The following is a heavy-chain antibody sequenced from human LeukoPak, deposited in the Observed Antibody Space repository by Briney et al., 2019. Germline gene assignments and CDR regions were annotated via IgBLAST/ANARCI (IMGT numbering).Heavy chain of an antibody. V-gene: IGHV3-23*01. J-gene: IGHJ4*02. CDR2: ISGSGGST. CDR3: AKRGVVIRVILVGFHKEAYYFES. Sequence: GGSLRLSCAASGITLSNYCMSWVRQAPGKGLEWVAGISGSGGSTNYADSVKGRFTISRDNPKNTLYLQMNSLRAEDTAVYFCAKRGVVIRVILVGFHKEAYYFESWGQGALVSVSS. CDR1: GITLSNYC. D-gene: IGHD3-22*01.